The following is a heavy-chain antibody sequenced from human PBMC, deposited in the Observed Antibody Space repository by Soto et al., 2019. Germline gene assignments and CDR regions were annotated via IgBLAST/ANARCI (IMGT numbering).Heavy chain of an antibody. V-gene: IGHV4-31*03. D-gene: IGHD2-21*01. Sequence: PSETLSLTCSVSGAALNSGNYYWSWIRQVPGKGLEWIGHIYVTGAVDYNPSLRDRITISQDTAERQFSLHLRLLTAAETAVYYCARIRIATNNYKWFDPWGQGTMVT. CDR3: ARIRIATNNYKWFDP. J-gene: IGHJ5*02. CDR1: GAALNSGNYY. CDR2: IYVTGAV.